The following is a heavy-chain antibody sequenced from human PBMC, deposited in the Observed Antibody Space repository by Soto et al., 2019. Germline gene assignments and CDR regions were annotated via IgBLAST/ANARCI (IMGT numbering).Heavy chain of an antibody. CDR3: AQSSGYDYSYFDY. CDR1: GFTFSSDG. J-gene: IGHJ4*02. D-gene: IGHD5-12*01. CDR2: ISYDGSNK. Sequence: QVQLVESGGGVVQPGRSLRLSCAASGFTFSSDGMHWVRQAPGKGLEWVAVISYDGSNKYYADSVKGRFTISRDNSKNTLYLQMNSLRAEDTAVYYCAQSSGYDYSYFDYWGQGTLVTVSS. V-gene: IGHV3-30*18.